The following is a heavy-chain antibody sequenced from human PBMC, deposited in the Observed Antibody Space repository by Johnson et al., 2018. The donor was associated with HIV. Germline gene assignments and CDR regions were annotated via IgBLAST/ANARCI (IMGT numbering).Heavy chain of an antibody. Sequence: VQLVESGGGVVQPGGSLRLSCVVSGFTVSSSYLTWVRQAPGKGLEWVSLIYSSGTTDYADSVQGRFTISRDNSKNTLYLQMNSLTAGDTAVYYCSRRSTRSDGFDLWGQGTMVIVSS. CDR3: SRRSTRSDGFDL. V-gene: IGHV3-66*01. D-gene: IGHD2-2*01. J-gene: IGHJ3*01. CDR1: GFTVSSSY. CDR2: IYSSGTT.